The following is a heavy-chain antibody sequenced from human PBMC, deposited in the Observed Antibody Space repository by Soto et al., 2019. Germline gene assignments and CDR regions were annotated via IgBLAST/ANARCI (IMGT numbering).Heavy chain of an antibody. CDR3: AKDNRVAPYSSSNFDY. D-gene: IGHD6-6*01. J-gene: IGHJ4*02. Sequence: GGSLRLSCAASGFTFSSYAMSWVRQAPGKGLEWVSAISGSGGSTYYADSVKGRFTISRDNSKNTLYLQMNSLRAEDTAVYYCAKDNRVAPYSSSNFDYWGQGTLVTVS. CDR1: GFTFSSYA. V-gene: IGHV3-23*01. CDR2: ISGSGGST.